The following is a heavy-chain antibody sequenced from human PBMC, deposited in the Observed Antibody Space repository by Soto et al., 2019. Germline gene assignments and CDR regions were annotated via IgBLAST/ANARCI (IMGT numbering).Heavy chain of an antibody. CDR2: ISGDGGTT. CDR3: AKKVNSGPGSQYFDY. CDR1: GFTFDDYT. V-gene: IGHV3-43*01. D-gene: IGHD3-10*01. J-gene: IGHJ4*02. Sequence: PGGSLRLSCAASGFTFDDYTMHWVRQAPGKGLEWVSLISGDGGTTYYADSVKGRFTISRDNSKNMLFLQMNSLRAEDTAIYSCAKKVNSGPGSQYFDYWGQGTLVTVSS.